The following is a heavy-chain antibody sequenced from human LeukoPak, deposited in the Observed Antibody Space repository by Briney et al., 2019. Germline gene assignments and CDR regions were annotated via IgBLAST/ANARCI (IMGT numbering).Heavy chain of an antibody. CDR1: GFTFSSFA. CDR2: ITSSGDST. CDR3: AKDQVGAKYYDYVWGSYRQRGYFDY. J-gene: IGHJ4*02. D-gene: IGHD3-16*02. V-gene: IGHV3-23*01. Sequence: GGSLRLSCAASGFTFSSFAMTWVRQAPGKGLEWVSTITSSGDSTYYADSVKGRFTISRDNSKNTLYLQMNSLRAEDTAVYYCAKDQVGAKYYDYVWGSYRQRGYFDYWGQGTLVTVSS.